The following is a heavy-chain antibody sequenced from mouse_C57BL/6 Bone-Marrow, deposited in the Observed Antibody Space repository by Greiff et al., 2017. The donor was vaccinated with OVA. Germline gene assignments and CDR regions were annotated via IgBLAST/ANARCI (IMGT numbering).Heavy chain of an antibody. D-gene: IGHD2-14*01. CDR1: GYTFTSYW. CDR2: IVPSDSYP. Sequence: QVQLKQPGAELVKPGASVKLSCKASGYTFTSYWMQWVKQRPGQGLEWIGEIVPSDSYPNYNQKLKGQATLTVDTPTHTAYMQLSSLTSEDDAVYYCAREGFYRDYYAMDYGGQGTAVTVSS. J-gene: IGHJ4*01. V-gene: IGHV1-50*01. CDR3: AREGFYRDYYAMDY.